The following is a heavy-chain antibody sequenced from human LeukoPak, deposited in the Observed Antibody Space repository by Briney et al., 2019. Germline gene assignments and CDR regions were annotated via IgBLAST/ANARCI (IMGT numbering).Heavy chain of an antibody. V-gene: IGHV7-4-1*02. CDR1: GYTFTSYA. CDR2: INTNTGNP. D-gene: IGHD2-8*01. J-gene: IGHJ6*03. CDR3: ARAPSCTNGVCYFYYYYYYMDV. Sequence: ASVTVSCKASGYTFTSYAMNWVRQAPGQGLEWMGWINTNTGNPTYAQGFTGRFVFSLDTSVSTAYLQISSLKAEDTAVYYCARAPSCTNGVCYFYYYYYYMDVWGKGTTVTVSS.